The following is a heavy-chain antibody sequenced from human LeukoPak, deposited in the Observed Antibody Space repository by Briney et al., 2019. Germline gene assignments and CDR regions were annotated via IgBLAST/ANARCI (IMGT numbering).Heavy chain of an antibody. CDR2: MNPNSGNT. Sequence: GASVKVSCKASGYTFTSYDINWVRQATGQGLEWMGWMNPNSGNTGYAQKFQGRVTITRNTSISTAYMELSSLRSEDTAVYYCARAAESYDFWSGYPNYYYYMDVWGKGTTVTVSS. J-gene: IGHJ6*03. V-gene: IGHV1-8*03. CDR3: ARAAESYDFWSGYPNYYYYMDV. D-gene: IGHD3-3*01. CDR1: GYTFTSYD.